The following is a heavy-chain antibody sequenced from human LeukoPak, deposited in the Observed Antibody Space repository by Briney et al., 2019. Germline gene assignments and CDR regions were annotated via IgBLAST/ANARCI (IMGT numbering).Heavy chain of an antibody. J-gene: IGHJ4*02. CDR1: GFTFINYW. CDR2: IKGDGGSP. V-gene: IGHV3-74*01. CDR3: ARKPDYYGADY. Sequence: GGSLRLSCAASGFTFINYWMHWVRQAPGKGLVWVSRIKGDGGSPTYADSAKGRFTISRDNAKHTLYLQMNSLRAEDTAVYYCARKPDYYGADYWGQGTLVTVSS. D-gene: IGHD3-10*01.